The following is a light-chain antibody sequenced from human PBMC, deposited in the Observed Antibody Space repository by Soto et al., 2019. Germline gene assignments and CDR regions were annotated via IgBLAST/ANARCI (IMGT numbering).Light chain of an antibody. CDR2: AAS. CDR1: QGIRND. J-gene: IGKJ2*01. V-gene: IGKV1-6*01. CDR3: LQDFNYPYT. Sequence: AIQMTQSPSSLSASVGDRVTITCRASQGIRNDLGWYQQKPGKAPKLLISAASNLESGVPSRFSGSGSGTDFTLTISILQPEDFATYYCLQDFNYPYTFGQGTKLEIK.